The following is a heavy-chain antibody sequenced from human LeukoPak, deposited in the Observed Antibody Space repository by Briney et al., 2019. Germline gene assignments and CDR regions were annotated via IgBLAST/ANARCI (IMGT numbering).Heavy chain of an antibody. Sequence: PGGSLRLSCAASGFTSSNYAMNWVRQAPGKGLEWVSGISGNGFSTYYAESVKGRFTISRDNSKNTLFLQMNSLRAEDTAVYYCAKVILAATHYYYYGMDVWGQGTTVTVSS. D-gene: IGHD2-15*01. CDR3: AKVILAATHYYYYGMDV. CDR2: ISGNGFST. J-gene: IGHJ6*02. CDR1: GFTSSNYA. V-gene: IGHV3-23*01.